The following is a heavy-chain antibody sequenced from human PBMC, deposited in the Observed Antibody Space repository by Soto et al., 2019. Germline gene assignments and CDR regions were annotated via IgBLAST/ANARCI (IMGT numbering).Heavy chain of an antibody. CDR2: INNDGSST. D-gene: IGHD1-7*01. CDR3: ARDRVYGTLFDY. J-gene: IGHJ4*02. V-gene: IGHV3-74*03. CDR1: GFTFSSYW. Sequence: EVQLVESGGGLVQPGGSLRLSCAASGFTFSSYWIHWVRQAPGKGPVWVSRINNDGSSTMYADSVKGRFTISRDNAKNTLYLQMNSLRAEDTAVYYCARDRVYGTLFDYWGQGTLVTVSS.